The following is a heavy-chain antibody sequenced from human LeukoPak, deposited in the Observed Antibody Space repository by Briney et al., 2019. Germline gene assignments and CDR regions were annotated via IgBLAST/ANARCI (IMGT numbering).Heavy chain of an antibody. J-gene: IGHJ4*02. CDR2: IKQDGSEK. D-gene: IGHD3-22*01. V-gene: IGHV3-7*01. CDR3: ASYNYYDSSGYYGRVY. Sequence: GGSLRLFCAASGFTFSSYWMSWVRQAPGKGLEWVANIKQDGSEKYYVDSVKGRFTISRDNAKNSLYLQMNSLRAEDTAVYYCASYNYYDSSGYYGRVYWGQGTLVTVSS. CDR1: GFTFSSYW.